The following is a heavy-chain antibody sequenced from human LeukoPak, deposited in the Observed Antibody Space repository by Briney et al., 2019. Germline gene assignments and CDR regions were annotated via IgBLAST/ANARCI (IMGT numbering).Heavy chain of an antibody. CDR1: GFTFDDYA. D-gene: IGHD2-15*01. J-gene: IGHJ4*02. CDR2: ISGSGGRT. V-gene: IGHV3-23*01. CDR3: AKQLGYCSDGSCYFPY. Sequence: GRSLRLSCAASGFTFDDYAMHWVRQAPGKGLEWVSVISGSGGRTYYADSLKGRFTISRDNSRNTVYLQMNSLRAEDTAVYYCAKQLGYCSDGSCYFPYWGQGTLVTVSS.